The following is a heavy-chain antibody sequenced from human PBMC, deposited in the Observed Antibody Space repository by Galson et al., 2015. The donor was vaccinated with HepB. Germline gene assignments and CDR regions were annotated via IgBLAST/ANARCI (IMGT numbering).Heavy chain of an antibody. V-gene: IGHV1-3*01. J-gene: IGHJ4*02. D-gene: IGHD5/OR15-5a*01. Sequence: YSQKFQDRVTFTRDASASTAYMELSSLRSEDTAFYYCARGYSVYDVDYWGQGTLVTVSS. CDR3: ARGYSVYDVDY.